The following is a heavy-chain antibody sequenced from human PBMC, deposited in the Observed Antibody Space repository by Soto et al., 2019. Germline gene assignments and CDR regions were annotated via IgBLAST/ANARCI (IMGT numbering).Heavy chain of an antibody. J-gene: IGHJ6*02. V-gene: IGHV5-51*01. CDR2: IYPGDSDI. Sequence: GESLKISCKGSGYSFTDYWIARVRQMHGKGLEWMGSIYPGDSDIRYSPSFQGQVTISADKSISTAYVQWSSLKASVTAMYYCARRLRPYGMDAWGQGTTVTVSS. CDR1: GYSFTDYW. CDR3: ARRLRPYGMDA.